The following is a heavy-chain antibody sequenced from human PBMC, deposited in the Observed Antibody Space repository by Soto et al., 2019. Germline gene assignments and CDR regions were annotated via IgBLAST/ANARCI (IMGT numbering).Heavy chain of an antibody. Sequence: SETLSLICAVYGGSFSGYYWSWIRQPPGKGLEWIGEINHSGSTNYNPSLKSRVTISVDTSKNQFSLKLSSVTAADTAVYYCARGRTRSNYYYYMDVWGKGTTVTVSS. CDR1: GGSFSGYY. CDR2: INHSGST. V-gene: IGHV4-34*01. J-gene: IGHJ6*03. CDR3: ARGRTRSNYYYYMDV. D-gene: IGHD1-7*01.